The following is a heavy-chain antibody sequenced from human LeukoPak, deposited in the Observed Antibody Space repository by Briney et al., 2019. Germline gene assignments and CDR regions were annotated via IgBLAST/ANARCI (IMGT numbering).Heavy chain of an antibody. CDR3: ATPPRYCSSTSCYTTFDY. D-gene: IGHD2-2*02. V-gene: IGHV3-30-3*01. CDR1: GFTFSTYT. J-gene: IGHJ4*02. CDR2: ISFDGSSK. Sequence: GGSLRLSCAASGFTFSTYTMHWVRQAPGKGLGWMAVISFDGSSKYYAESVKGRFTISRDNSKNTLYLQMNSLRAEDTAVYHCATPPRYCSSTSCYTTFDYWGQGTLVTVSS.